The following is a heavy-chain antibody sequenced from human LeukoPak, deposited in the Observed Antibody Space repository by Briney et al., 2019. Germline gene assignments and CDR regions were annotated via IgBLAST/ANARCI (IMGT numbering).Heavy chain of an antibody. V-gene: IGHV4-34*01. CDR3: ARSYFGSGTFNGFDY. J-gene: IGHJ4*02. D-gene: IGHD3-10*01. CDR2: INHSGST. CDR1: GGSFTAYY. Sequence: SETLSLTCAVYGGSFTAYYWTWIRQPPGKGLEWIAEINHSGSTTYNPSLKSRVTISLDKSRNQFSLNLNSVSAADTAVYYCARSYFGSGTFNGFDYWGQGTLVTVSS.